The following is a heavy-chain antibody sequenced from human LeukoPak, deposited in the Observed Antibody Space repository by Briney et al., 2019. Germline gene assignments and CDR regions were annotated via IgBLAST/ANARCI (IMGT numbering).Heavy chain of an antibody. CDR2: IYSSGTT. J-gene: IGHJ4*02. D-gene: IGHD3-10*01. CDR3: ARAEGSGSGAYTLDY. Sequence: KPSETLSLTCTVSGGSTINYFRSWIRQPAGKGLEWIGHIYSSGTTHYDPSLNNRVTISPDASTSQFSLHLNSVTAADTAVYFCARAEGSGSGAYTLDYWGQGILVTVSS. CDR1: GGSTINYF. V-gene: IGHV4-4*07.